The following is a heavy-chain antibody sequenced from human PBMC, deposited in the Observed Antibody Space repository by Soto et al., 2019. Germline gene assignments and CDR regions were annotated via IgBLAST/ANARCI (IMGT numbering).Heavy chain of an antibody. CDR3: ARGGLGPFDY. V-gene: IGHV3-74*01. CDR1: GFTLGNYW. CDR2: INDYGTTI. D-gene: IGHD1-26*01. Sequence: EVQLVESGGGLVQSGGSLRLSCAASGFTLGNYWMHWVRQAPGKGLVWVSRINDYGTTINYAESVEGRFIISRDDAKSEVLYQMDSLGAEDSAVYYCARGGLGPFDYLGEGALVTVSS. J-gene: IGHJ4*02.